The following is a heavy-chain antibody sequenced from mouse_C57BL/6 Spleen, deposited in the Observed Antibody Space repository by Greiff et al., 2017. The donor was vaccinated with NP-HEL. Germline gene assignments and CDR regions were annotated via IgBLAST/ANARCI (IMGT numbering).Heavy chain of an antibody. CDR2: INPNNGGT. J-gene: IGHJ2*01. Sequence: EVQLQQSGPELVKPGASVKMSCKASGYTFTDYNMHWVKQSHGKSLEWIGYINPNNGGTSYNQKFKGKATLTVNKSSSTAYMELRSLTSEASAVYYCARDGVVAHYFDYWGQGTTLTVSS. CDR3: ARDGVVAHYFDY. CDR1: GYTFTDYN. D-gene: IGHD1-1*01. V-gene: IGHV1-22*01.